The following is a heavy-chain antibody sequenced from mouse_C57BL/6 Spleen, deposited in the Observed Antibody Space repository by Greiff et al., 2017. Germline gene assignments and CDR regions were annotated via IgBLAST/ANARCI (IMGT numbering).Heavy chain of an antibody. Sequence: VQLQQPGTELVKPGASVKLSCKASGYTFTSYWMHWVKQRPGQGLEWIGNINPSNGGTNYNEKFKSKATLTVDKSSSTAYMQLSSLTSEDSAVYYCARGDYYGSSYGSWFAYWGQGTLVTVSA. CDR1: GYTFTSYW. J-gene: IGHJ3*01. V-gene: IGHV1-53*01. CDR2: INPSNGGT. D-gene: IGHD1-1*01. CDR3: ARGDYYGSSYGSWFAY.